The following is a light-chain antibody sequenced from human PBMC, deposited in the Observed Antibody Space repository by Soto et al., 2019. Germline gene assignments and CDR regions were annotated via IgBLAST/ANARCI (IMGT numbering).Light chain of an antibody. V-gene: IGKV2-28*01. J-gene: IGKJ1*01. CDR2: LGS. CDR1: QSLLYINGDDH. Sequence: EIVMTQSPLSLHVTPGEPASISCRSSQSLLYINGDDHLDWYLQKPGQSPQLLIYLGSHRASGVPDRFSGSRSCTDFTLKISSVEADDVGIYYCMQALRTPRTFGQGTKVEIK. CDR3: MQALRTPRT.